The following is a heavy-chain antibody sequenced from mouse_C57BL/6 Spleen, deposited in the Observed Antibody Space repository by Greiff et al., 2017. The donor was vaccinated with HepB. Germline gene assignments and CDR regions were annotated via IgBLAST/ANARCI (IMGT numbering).Heavy chain of an antibody. V-gene: IGHV5-9*01. CDR2: ISGGGGNT. D-gene: IGHD2-3*01. Sequence: EGRVVESGGGSVKPGGSLKLSCAASGFTFSSYTMSWVRQTPEKRLEWVATISGGGGNTYYPDSVKGRFTITRDNAKNTLYLQMSSLRSEDTALYYCARQGWLLPYAMDYWGQGTSLPLSS. CDR3: ARQGWLLPYAMDY. J-gene: IGHJ4*01. CDR1: GFTFSSYT.